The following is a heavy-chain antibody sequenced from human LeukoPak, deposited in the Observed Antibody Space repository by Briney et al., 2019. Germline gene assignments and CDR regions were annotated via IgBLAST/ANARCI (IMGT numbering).Heavy chain of an antibody. CDR1: GFTFSSYA. V-gene: IGHV3-23*01. D-gene: IGHD2-8*02. Sequence: GGSLRLSCAASGFTFSSYAMSWVRQAPGKGLEWVSALSGSGDSTYYADAVKGRFTSSRDNSKNTLSLEMNSLRAEDTAVYYCAREVPGGRFDYWGQGTLVTVSS. CDR3: AREVPGGRFDY. J-gene: IGHJ4*02. CDR2: LSGSGDST.